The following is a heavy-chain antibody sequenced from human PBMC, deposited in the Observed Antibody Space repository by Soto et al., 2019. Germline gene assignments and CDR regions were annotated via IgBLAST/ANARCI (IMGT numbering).Heavy chain of an antibody. J-gene: IGHJ3*02. V-gene: IGHV1-46*03. Sequence: QVHLVQSGAEVKKPGTSVKVSCKASEYTFSTYSLHWVRQAPGQGLEWMGVINPTTTTTTDTQKFQGRVTMTRDTSTSTVFLELSSLRSEDTAVYYCARDLYSTSWYVRAFGMWGQGTMVTVSS. CDR2: INPTTTTT. D-gene: IGHD6-13*01. CDR3: ARDLYSTSWYVRAFGM. CDR1: EYTFSTYS.